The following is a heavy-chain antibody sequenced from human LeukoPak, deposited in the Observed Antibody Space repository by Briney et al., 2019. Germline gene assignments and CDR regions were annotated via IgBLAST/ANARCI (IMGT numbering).Heavy chain of an antibody. J-gene: IGHJ1*01. Sequence: GGSLRLSCGASGFTCSSYARSWVRQAPGKGLEWVSIIYSGGSTSYADSVKGRFTISRDNSRNTVSLQMNTLRAEDTAVYHCARGNSYDSSGYPEYFQNWGQGTLVTVSS. V-gene: IGHV3-66*01. CDR2: IYSGGST. D-gene: IGHD3-22*01. CDR1: GFTCSSYA. CDR3: ARGNSYDSSGYPEYFQN.